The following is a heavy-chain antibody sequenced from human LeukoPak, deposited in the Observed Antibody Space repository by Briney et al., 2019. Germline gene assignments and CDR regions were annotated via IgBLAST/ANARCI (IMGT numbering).Heavy chain of an antibody. V-gene: IGHV3-21*01. J-gene: IGHJ2*01. CDR2: ISSSSSYI. D-gene: IGHD3-10*01. CDR1: GFTFSSYS. Sequence: GGSLRLSCAASGFTFSSYSMNWVRQAPGKGLEWVSSISSSSSYIYYADSVKGRFTISRDNAENSLYLQMNSLRAEDTAVYYCAKGFYGSRYWYFDRWGRGTLVTVSS. CDR3: AKGFYGSRYWYFDR.